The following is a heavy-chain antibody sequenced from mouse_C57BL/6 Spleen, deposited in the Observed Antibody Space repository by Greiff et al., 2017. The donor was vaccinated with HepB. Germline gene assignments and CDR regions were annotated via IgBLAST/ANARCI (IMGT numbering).Heavy chain of an antibody. CDR1: GYAFSSSW. J-gene: IGHJ3*01. CDR3: ASDVAY. V-gene: IGHV1-82*01. CDR2: IYPGDGDT. D-gene: IGHD2-3*01. Sequence: QVQLQQSGPELVKPGASVKISCKASGYAFSSSWMNWVKQRPGKGLEWIGRIYPGDGDTNYNGKFKGKATLTADKSSSTAYMQLSSLTSEDSAVYFCASDVAYWGQGTLVTVSA.